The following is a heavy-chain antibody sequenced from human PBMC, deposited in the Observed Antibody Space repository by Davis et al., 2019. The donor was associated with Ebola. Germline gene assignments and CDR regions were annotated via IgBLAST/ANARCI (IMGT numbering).Heavy chain of an antibody. CDR3: ASASVAGTHRGWFDP. CDR1: GFTFSGSA. Sequence: GESLKISCAASGFTFSGSAMHWVRQASGKGLEWVGRIRSKANSYATAYAASVKGRFTISRDNSKNTLYLQMNSLRAEDTAVYYCASASVAGTHRGWFDPWGQGTLVTVSS. V-gene: IGHV3-73*01. CDR2: IRSKANSYAT. J-gene: IGHJ5*02. D-gene: IGHD6-19*01.